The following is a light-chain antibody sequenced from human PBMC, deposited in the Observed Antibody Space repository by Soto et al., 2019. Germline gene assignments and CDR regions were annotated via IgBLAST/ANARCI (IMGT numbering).Light chain of an antibody. CDR1: QSIGTY. Sequence: DIQMTQSPSSLSASVGDRVTITCRASQSIGTYLNWYQQKPGKAPNLLIYAASTLQTGVPSRFSGSGSGTDFTLTISSLQPEDFANYYCQQSYSPLLFTLGPGTKVDIK. V-gene: IGKV1-39*01. CDR2: AAS. J-gene: IGKJ3*01. CDR3: QQSYSPLLFT.